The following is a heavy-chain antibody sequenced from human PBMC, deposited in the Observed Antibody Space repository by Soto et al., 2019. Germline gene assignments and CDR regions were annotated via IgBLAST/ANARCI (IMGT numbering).Heavy chain of an antibody. Sequence: GGSLRLSCAASGFTFSSYSMNWVRQAPGKGLEWVSSISSSSSYIYYADSVKGRFTISRDNAKNSLYPQMNSLRAEDTAVYYCARELGVRGYYYYMDVWGKGTTVTVSS. J-gene: IGHJ6*03. D-gene: IGHD3-10*01. CDR1: GFTFSSYS. CDR3: ARELGVRGYYYYMDV. CDR2: ISSSSSYI. V-gene: IGHV3-21*01.